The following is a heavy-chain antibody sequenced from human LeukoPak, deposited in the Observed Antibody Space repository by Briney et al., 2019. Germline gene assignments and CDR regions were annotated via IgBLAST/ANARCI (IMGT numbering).Heavy chain of an antibody. J-gene: IGHJ5*02. CDR3: ARDGRIGVAGAPNWFDP. V-gene: IGHV4-59*01. CDR2: IYYSGST. D-gene: IGHD6-19*01. Sequence: SETLSLTCTVSGGSISSYYWSWIRQPPGKGLEWIGYIYYSGSTNYNPFLKSRVTISVDTSKNQFSLKLSSVSAADTAVYYCARDGRIGVAGAPNWFDPWGQGTLVTVSS. CDR1: GGSISSYY.